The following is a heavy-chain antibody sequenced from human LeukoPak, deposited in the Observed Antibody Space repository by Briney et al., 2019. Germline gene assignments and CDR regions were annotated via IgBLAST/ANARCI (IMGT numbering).Heavy chain of an antibody. J-gene: IGHJ4*02. CDR2: IKPDGSEK. Sequence: GGSLRLSCAASGFTFSSYAMNWVRQAPGKGLEWVANIKPDGSEKHYLDSVKGRFTISRDNAKNSLYLQMNSLRAEDTAVYYCARDKEAYGSGSYYNYWGQGTLVTVSS. D-gene: IGHD3-10*01. V-gene: IGHV3-7*01. CDR3: ARDKEAYGSGSYYNY. CDR1: GFTFSSYA.